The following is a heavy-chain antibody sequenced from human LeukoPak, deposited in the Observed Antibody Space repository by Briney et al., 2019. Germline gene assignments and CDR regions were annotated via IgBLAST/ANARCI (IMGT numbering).Heavy chain of an antibody. V-gene: IGHV3-23*01. D-gene: IGHD2-21*01. Sequence: GGSLRLSCAASGFTFGSYAMSWVRQAPGKGLEWVSAISGSGGSTYYADSVKGRFTISRDNSKNTLYLQMNSLRAEDTAVYYCAKSVVASYYYYMDVWGKGTTVTVSS. CDR1: GFTFGSYA. CDR2: ISGSGGST. J-gene: IGHJ6*03. CDR3: AKSVVASYYYYMDV.